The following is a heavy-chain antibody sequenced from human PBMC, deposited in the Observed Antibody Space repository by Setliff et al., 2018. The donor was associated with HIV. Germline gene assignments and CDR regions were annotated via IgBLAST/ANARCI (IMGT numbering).Heavy chain of an antibody. Sequence: GASVKVSCKASGYTFTDYYVHWVRQAPGQGLEWMGWISGYNGNTNYAQKFQGRVTMTTDTSTRTAYMELRSLRSDDTAVYYCARDSRSSIAPYNFDYWGQGTVVTVSS. V-gene: IGHV1-18*04. D-gene: IGHD6-6*01. J-gene: IGHJ4*02. CDR3: ARDSRSSIAPYNFDY. CDR2: ISGYNGNT. CDR1: GYTFTDYY.